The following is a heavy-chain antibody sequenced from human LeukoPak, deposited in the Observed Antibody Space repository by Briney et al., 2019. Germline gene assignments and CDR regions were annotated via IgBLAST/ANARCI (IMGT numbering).Heavy chain of an antibody. CDR3: ARVWFGELYLDY. V-gene: IGHV3-23*01. CDR1: GFTFSSYG. Sequence: GGSLRLSCAASGFTFSSYGMSWVRQAPGKGLEWVSAISGSGGSTYYADSVKGRFTISRDNSKNTLYLQMNSLRAEDTAVYYCARVWFGELYLDYWGQGTLVTVSS. J-gene: IGHJ4*02. CDR2: ISGSGGST. D-gene: IGHD3-10*01.